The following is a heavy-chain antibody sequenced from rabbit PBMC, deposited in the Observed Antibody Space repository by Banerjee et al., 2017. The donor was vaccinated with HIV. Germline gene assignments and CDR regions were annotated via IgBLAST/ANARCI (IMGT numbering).Heavy chain of an antibody. Sequence: LEESGGDLVKPGASLTLTCTASGFSFSSRYYICWVRQAAGKGLEWIEYIVPIFGVTYYANWVNGRFTISRDNARNTLFLQLNSLTAADTATYFCVREVAARFSLWGPGTLVTVS. CDR2: IVPIFGVT. CDR3: VREVAARFSL. J-gene: IGHJ4*01. D-gene: IGHD4-1*01. CDR1: GFSFSSRYY. V-gene: IGHV1S40*01.